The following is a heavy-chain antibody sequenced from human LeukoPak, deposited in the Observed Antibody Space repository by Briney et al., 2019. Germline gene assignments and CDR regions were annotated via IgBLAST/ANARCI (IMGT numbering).Heavy chain of an antibody. CDR3: ARKYNSGWYWDY. CDR1: GGSISSYY. J-gene: IGHJ4*02. V-gene: IGHV4-59*08. D-gene: IGHD6-19*01. CDR2: IYYTGST. Sequence: SETLSLTCTVSGGSISSYYWGWIRQPPGKGLEWIGYIYYTGSTNYDPSLKSRVTISVDTSKNQLSLKLSSVTAADTAVYYCARKYNSGWYWDYWGQGILVTVSS.